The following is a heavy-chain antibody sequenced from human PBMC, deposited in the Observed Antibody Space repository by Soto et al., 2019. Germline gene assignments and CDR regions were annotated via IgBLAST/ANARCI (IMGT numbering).Heavy chain of an antibody. CDR1: GGSISSYY. J-gene: IGHJ6*02. CDR2: IYYSGST. Sequence: SQTLSLTCTVSGGSISSYYWSWIRQPPGKGLEWIGYIYYSGSTNYNPSLKSRVTISVDTSKNQFSLKLSSVTAADTAVYYCARGGSSSGWGYYYYYGMDVWGQGTTVTVSS. CDR3: ARGGSSSGWGYYYYYGMDV. V-gene: IGHV4-59*01. D-gene: IGHD6-6*01.